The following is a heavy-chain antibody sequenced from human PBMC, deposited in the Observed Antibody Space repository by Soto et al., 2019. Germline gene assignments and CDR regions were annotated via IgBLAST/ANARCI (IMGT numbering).Heavy chain of an antibody. CDR2: IYYSGTT. J-gene: IGHJ4*02. CDR3: ARLIPCFTTSCYFDY. D-gene: IGHD3-22*01. Sequence: QLQLQESGPGLVKPSETLSLTCTVSGDSISTSSFYWTWIRQSPGKGLEWIGSIYYSGTTYYTSSPRSRVTIPVDTSKNQFSLNMSSASAADTAVYYCARLIPCFTTSCYFDYWGQGTLVTVTS. V-gene: IGHV4-39*01. CDR1: GDSISTSSFY.